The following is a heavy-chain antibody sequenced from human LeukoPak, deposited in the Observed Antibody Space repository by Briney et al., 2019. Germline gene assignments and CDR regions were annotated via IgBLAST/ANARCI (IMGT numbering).Heavy chain of an antibody. Sequence: PGGSLRLSCAASGFTFSNYAMSWVRQAPGKGLEWVSGISGSGGYTYYADSVKGRFTISRDNSNNTPYLQMNSLRAEDTAVYYCAKDLYCSTTSCYMDVWGKGTTVTLSS. J-gene: IGHJ6*03. CDR3: AKDLYCSTTSCYMDV. CDR2: ISGSGGYT. V-gene: IGHV3-23*01. CDR1: GFTFSNYA. D-gene: IGHD2-2*01.